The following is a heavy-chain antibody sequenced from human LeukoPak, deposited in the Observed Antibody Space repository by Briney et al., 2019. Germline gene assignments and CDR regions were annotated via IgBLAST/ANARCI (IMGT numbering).Heavy chain of an antibody. CDR3: ARVLIVVVPAAPGYFDL. CDR2: ISSSGSTI. V-gene: IGHV3-11*01. D-gene: IGHD2-2*01. Sequence: SGGSLRLSCAASGFTFSDYYMSWIRQAPGKGLEWLSYISSSGSTIYYADSVKGRFTISRDNAKNSLYLQMNSLRAEDTAVYYCARVLIVVVPAAPGYFDLWGRGTLVTVSS. J-gene: IGHJ2*01. CDR1: GFTFSDYY.